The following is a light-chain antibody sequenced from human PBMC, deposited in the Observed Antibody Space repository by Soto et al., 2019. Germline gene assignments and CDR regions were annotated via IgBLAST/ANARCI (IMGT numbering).Light chain of an antibody. CDR3: QQYNDWPLT. CDR1: QSVSSN. Sequence: EIVLTQSPGTLSLSPVQRSTLSCRASQSVSSNLAWYQQKPGQAPSLLIYGAFTRATGIPARFSGTGSGTEFTLTISSLQSEDFALYYCQQYNDWPLTFGQGTKVDIK. J-gene: IGKJ1*01. V-gene: IGKV3-15*01. CDR2: GAF.